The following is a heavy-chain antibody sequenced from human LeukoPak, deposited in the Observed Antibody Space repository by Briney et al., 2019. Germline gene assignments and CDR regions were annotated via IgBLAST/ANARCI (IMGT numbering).Heavy chain of an antibody. D-gene: IGHD3-3*01. CDR2: ISAYNGNT. V-gene: IGHV1-18*01. Sequence: ASVKVSCKASGYTFTSYGISWVRQAPGQGLEWMGWISAYNGNTNYAQKLQGRVTMTTDTSTSTAYMELRSLRSDDTAVYYCARVTTIFGVVTPSGYWGQGTLVTVSS. J-gene: IGHJ4*02. CDR3: ARVTTIFGVVTPSGY. CDR1: GYTFTSYG.